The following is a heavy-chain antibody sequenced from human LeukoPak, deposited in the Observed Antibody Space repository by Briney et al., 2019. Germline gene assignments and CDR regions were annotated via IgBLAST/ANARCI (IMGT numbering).Heavy chain of an antibody. D-gene: IGHD2-2*01. CDR2: INHSGST. J-gene: IGHJ5*02. V-gene: IGHV4-34*01. CDR1: GGSFSGYY. CDR3: AIHIVVVPAAKRKNWFDP. Sequence: SETLSLTCAVYGGSFSGYYRSWIRQPPGKGLEWIGEINHSGSTNYNPSLKSRVTISVDTSKNQFSLKLSSVTAADTAVYYCAIHIVVVPAAKRKNWFDPWGQGTLVTVSS.